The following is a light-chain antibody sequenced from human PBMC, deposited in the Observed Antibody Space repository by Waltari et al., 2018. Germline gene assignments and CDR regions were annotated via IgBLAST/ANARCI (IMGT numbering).Light chain of an antibody. CDR2: RTS. J-gene: IGKJ4*01. Sequence: EIVLTQSPGTLSLSPGERATLPCRASQSVSSTYLAWYQQKPGQAPRLLICRTSTRATGIPDRFSGSGSGTDFTLTISRLEPEDFAVYYCQQYGTSTLTFGGGTKVEIK. CDR3: QQYGTSTLT. V-gene: IGKV3-20*01. CDR1: QSVSSTY.